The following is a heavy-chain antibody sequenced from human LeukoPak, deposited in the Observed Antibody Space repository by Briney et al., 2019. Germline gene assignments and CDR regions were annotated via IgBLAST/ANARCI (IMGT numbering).Heavy chain of an antibody. V-gene: IGHV3-21*01. CDR3: ARVDGYNYNFDY. J-gene: IGHJ4*02. CDR1: GFTFSSYS. Sequence: GGSLRLSCAASGFTFSSYSMNWVRQAPGKGLEWVSSISSSSSYIYYADSVKGRFTISRENAKNSLYLQMNSLRAEDTAVYYCARVDGYNYNFDYWGQGTLVTVSS. CDR2: ISSSSSYI. D-gene: IGHD5-24*01.